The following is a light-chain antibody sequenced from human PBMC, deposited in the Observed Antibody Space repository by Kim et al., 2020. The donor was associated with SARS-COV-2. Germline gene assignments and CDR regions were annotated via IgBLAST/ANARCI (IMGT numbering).Light chain of an antibody. J-gene: IGLJ2*01. Sequence: VARGQTARITRGGNNIGSKNVHWYQQKPGQAPVLVNYRDSNRPSGIPERFSGSNSGNTATLTISRAQAGDEADYYCQVWDSSTVVFGGGTQLTVL. CDR2: RDS. CDR1: NIGSKN. CDR3: QVWDSSTVV. V-gene: IGLV3-9*01.